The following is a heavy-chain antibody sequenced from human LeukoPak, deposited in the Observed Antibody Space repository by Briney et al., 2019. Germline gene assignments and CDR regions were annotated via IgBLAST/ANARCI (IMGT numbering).Heavy chain of an antibody. Sequence: GASVKVFCKTSGYTFTTYVISWVRQAPGQGLEWMGWSSGSNGNTKYAQKVQGRVTMTTDTSTTTAYMEVRSLRSDDTAVYYCARDRDRMVQGVTALFDFWGQGTLVTVPS. CDR3: ARDRDRMVQGVTALFDF. J-gene: IGHJ4*02. CDR1: GYTFTTYV. CDR2: SSGSNGNT. D-gene: IGHD3-10*01. V-gene: IGHV1-18*04.